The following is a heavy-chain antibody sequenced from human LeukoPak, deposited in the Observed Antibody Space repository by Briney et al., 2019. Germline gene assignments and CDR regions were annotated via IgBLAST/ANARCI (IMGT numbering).Heavy chain of an antibody. CDR1: GFTFSSYA. CDR3: AKQIVGATLDY. J-gene: IGHJ4*02. CDR2: ISGSGDNT. D-gene: IGHD1-26*01. Sequence: GGSLRLSCAASGFTFSSYAMNWVRQAPGKGLEWISSISGSGDNTYYADSVKGRFTISRDNSKNTLYLQMNSLRAEDTAVYYCAKQIVGATLDYWGQGTLVTVSS. V-gene: IGHV3-23*01.